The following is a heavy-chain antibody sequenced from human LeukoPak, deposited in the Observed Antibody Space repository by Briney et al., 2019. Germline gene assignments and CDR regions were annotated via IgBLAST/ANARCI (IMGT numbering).Heavy chain of an antibody. CDR1: GFTLSIDD. Sequence: GSLTPSCVSSGFTLSIDDMQWGRQAPGKGLEWVAFISYDGSNKHYADSVKGRFTISRDNSKNPLSLQMNSLRPEDTAVYYCASARYCYNRGPFDYSGPVILVTVSS. V-gene: IGHV3-30-3*01. CDR3: ASARYCYNRGPFDY. D-gene: IGHD1-14*01. J-gene: IGHJ4*02. CDR2: ISYDGSNK.